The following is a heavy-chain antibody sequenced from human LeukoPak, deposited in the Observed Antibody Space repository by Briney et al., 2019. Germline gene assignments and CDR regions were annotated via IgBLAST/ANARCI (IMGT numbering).Heavy chain of an antibody. CDR1: GGTFSSYA. CDR3: AGGVTIFGVVKDYYYYYMDV. J-gene: IGHJ6*03. V-gene: IGHV1-69*05. CDR2: IIPIFGTA. Sequence: SVKVSCKASGGTFSSYAISWVRQAPGQGLEWMGGIIPIFGTANYAQKFQGRVTITTDESTSTAYMELSSLRSEDTAVYYCAGGVTIFGVVKDYYYYYMDVWGKGTTVTVSS. D-gene: IGHD3-3*01.